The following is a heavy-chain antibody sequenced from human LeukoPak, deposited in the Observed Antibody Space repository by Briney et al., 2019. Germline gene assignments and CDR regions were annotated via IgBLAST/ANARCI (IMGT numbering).Heavy chain of an antibody. CDR1: GASISSFY. D-gene: IGHD5-12*01. J-gene: IGHJ6*02. V-gene: IGHV4-59*01. CDR2: IYYSGST. CDR3: ARDRSGYGALSYYGMDV. Sequence: SETLSLTCTVSGASISSFYWSWLRQPPGKGLEWIEYIYYSGSTNYNPSLKSRVTISVDTSKNQFSLKLSSVTAADTAVYFCARDRSGYGALSYYGMDVWGQGTTVTVSS.